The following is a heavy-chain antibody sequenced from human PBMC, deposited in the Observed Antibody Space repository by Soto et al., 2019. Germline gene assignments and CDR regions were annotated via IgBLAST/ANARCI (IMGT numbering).Heavy chain of an antibody. J-gene: IGHJ4*02. CDR3: AREGSGDFFDY. Sequence: PGGSLGLSCLPSGLTFSTFEMNWVRQTPGKGLEWVSYISHSGSNKYYADSVKGRLIISRDNAKNSIYLQMNSLRAEDTAVYYCAREGSGDFFDYWGQGTLVTVSS. D-gene: IGHD4-17*01. V-gene: IGHV3-48*03. CDR2: ISHSGSNK. CDR1: GLTFSTFE.